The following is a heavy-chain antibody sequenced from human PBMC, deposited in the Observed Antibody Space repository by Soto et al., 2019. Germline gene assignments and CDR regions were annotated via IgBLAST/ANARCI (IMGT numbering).Heavy chain of an antibody. CDR1: GGSISSGGYY. D-gene: IGHD3-10*01. J-gene: IGHJ6*02. CDR2: IYYSGST. Sequence: SETLSLTCTVSGGSISSGGYYWSWIRQHPGKGLEWIGYIYYSGSTYYNPSLKSRVTISVDTSKNQFSLKLSSVTAADTAVYYCAKDRGGSGSSHSDYCYGMDVWGQGTTVTVSS. CDR3: AKDRGGSGSSHSDYCYGMDV. V-gene: IGHV4-31*03.